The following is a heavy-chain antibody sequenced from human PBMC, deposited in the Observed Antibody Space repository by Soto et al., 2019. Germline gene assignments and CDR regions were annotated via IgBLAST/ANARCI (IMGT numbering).Heavy chain of an antibody. V-gene: IGHV1-3*01. J-gene: IGHJ4*02. CDR1: GYTFTSYA. CDR3: ARDLLRYFDWPPDY. Sequence: ASVKVSCKASGYTFTSYAMDWVRQAPGQRLEWMGWINAGNGNTKYSQKFQGRVTITRDTSASTAYMELSSLRSEDTAVYYCARDLLRYFDWPPDYWGQGTLVTVSS. D-gene: IGHD3-9*01. CDR2: INAGNGNT.